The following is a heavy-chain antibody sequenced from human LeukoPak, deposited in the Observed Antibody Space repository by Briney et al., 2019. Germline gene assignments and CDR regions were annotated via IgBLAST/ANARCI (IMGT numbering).Heavy chain of an antibody. CDR3: ARANSNSWSLLYYYYMDV. CDR2: MNPNSGNT. J-gene: IGHJ6*03. V-gene: IGHV1-8*01. D-gene: IGHD4-23*01. CDR1: GYTFTSYD. Sequence: ASVKVSCKASGYTFTSYDINWVRQATGQGLEWMGWMNPNSGNTGYAQKFQGRVTMTRNTSISTAYMELSSLRSEDTAVYYCARANSNSWSLLYYYYMDVWGKGTTVTVSS.